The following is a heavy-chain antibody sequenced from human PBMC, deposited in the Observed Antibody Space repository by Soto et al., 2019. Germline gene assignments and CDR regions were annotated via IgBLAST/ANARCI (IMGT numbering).Heavy chain of an antibody. D-gene: IGHD6-6*01. Sequence: SETLSLTCTVSGGSISSYYWSWIRQPPGKGLEWIGYIYYSGSTNYNPSLKSRVTISVDTSKNQFSLKLSSVTAADTAVYYCARYRVAARPGGWFDPWGQGTLVTVSS. CDR3: ARYRVAARPGGWFDP. V-gene: IGHV4-59*01. CDR1: GGSISSYY. CDR2: IYYSGST. J-gene: IGHJ5*02.